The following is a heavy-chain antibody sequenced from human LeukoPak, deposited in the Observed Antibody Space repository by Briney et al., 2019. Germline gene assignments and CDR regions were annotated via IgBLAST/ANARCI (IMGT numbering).Heavy chain of an antibody. V-gene: IGHV3-7*01. Sequence: GGSLRLSCAASGFTFSSSWMSWVRQAPGKGLEWVANIKQDGSEKNYVDSVKGRFTISRDNAKNSMYLQMNSQRADDTAEYYCARDRGYNAFDIWGQGTMVTVSS. CDR1: GFTFSSSW. D-gene: IGHD5-18*01. CDR2: IKQDGSEK. CDR3: ARDRGYNAFDI. J-gene: IGHJ3*02.